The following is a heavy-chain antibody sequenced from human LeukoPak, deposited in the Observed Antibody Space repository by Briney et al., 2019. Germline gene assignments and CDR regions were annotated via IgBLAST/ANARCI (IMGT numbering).Heavy chain of an antibody. D-gene: IGHD3-9*01. Sequence: QPGRSLRLSCAASGFTFSSYGMHWVRQAPGKGLEWVSYISSSGSTIYYADSVKGRFTISRDNAKNSLYLQMNSLRAEDTAVYYCAREGALLTGFYRGAFDYWGQGTLVTVSS. V-gene: IGHV3-48*04. CDR1: GFTFSSYG. J-gene: IGHJ4*02. CDR2: ISSSGSTI. CDR3: AREGALLTGFYRGAFDY.